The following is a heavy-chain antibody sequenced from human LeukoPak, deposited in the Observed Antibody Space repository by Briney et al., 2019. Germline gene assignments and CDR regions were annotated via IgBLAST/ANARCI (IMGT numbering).Heavy chain of an antibody. J-gene: IGHJ6*02. CDR1: GGSFSGYY. D-gene: IGHD2-15*01. CDR2: INHSGST. Sequence: PSETLSLTRAVYGGSFSGYYWNWIRQPPGKGLEGIGEINHSGSTNYNPSLKSRVTISVDTSKNQFSLKLSSVTAADTAVYYCARGGVVAATLRQYGMDVWGQGTTVTVSS. CDR3: ARGGVVAATLRQYGMDV. V-gene: IGHV4-34*01.